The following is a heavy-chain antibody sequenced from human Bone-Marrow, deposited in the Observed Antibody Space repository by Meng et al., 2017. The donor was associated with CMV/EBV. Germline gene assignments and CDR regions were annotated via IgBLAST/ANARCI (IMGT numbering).Heavy chain of an antibody. V-gene: IGHV3-30*02. Sequence: VELGGAGGGVVQAGGSLRLSCAASGFTFSSYGMHWVRQAPGKGLEWVAFIRYDGSNKYYADSVKGRFTISRDNSKNTLYLQMNSLRAEDTAVYYCAAFSGSYYDYWGQGTLVTVSS. D-gene: IGHD1-26*01. CDR3: AAFSGSYYDY. CDR1: GFTFSSYG. J-gene: IGHJ4*02. CDR2: IRYDGSNK.